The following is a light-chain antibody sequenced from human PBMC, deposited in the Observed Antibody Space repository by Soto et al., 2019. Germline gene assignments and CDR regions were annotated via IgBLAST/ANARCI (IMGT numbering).Light chain of an antibody. J-gene: IGKJ5*01. CDR3: QQRSNWPPIT. V-gene: IGKV3-11*01. CDR1: QSVSSY. CDR2: EAS. Sequence: EIVLTQSPATLSLSPGERATLSCRASQSVSSYLAWYQQKPGQAPRLLIDEASNRAPGIPARFSGSGSGTDFTLTISSLEPEDLAVYYCQQRSNWPPITFGQGTRLEIK.